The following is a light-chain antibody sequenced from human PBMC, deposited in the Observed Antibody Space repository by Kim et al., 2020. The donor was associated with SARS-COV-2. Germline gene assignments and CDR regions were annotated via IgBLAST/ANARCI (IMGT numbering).Light chain of an antibody. CDR2: GTS. V-gene: IGKV3-11*01. CDR1: QTVRSR. Sequence: SLSPGERATRSCGASQTVRSRFAWYQQKPGQAPRLLIYGTSDGATGIPARFSGSGSGTDFTLTISSLEPEDFAVYYCQQRSTWPVFGGGTKVEIK. CDR3: QQRSTWPV. J-gene: IGKJ4*01.